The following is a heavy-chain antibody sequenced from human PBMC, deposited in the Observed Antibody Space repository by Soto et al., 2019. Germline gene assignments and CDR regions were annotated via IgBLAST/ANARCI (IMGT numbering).Heavy chain of an antibody. CDR1: GFTFSTYW. D-gene: IGHD2-2*01. CDR3: ARDMSPADGYLFYDAFDI. V-gene: IGHV3-7*01. J-gene: IGHJ3*02. Sequence: EVQLVESGGDLVQPGGSLRLSCAASGFTFSTYWMTWVRQAPGRGLEWVANIHKGGNVKNYADSVKGRFTISRDNAKNSLYLQMSSLRAEDTAVYFCARDMSPADGYLFYDAFDIWGQGTVVTVSS. CDR2: IHKGGNVK.